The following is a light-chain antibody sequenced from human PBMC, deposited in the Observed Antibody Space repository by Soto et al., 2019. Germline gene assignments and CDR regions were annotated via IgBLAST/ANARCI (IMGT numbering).Light chain of an antibody. CDR3: QPYNNWPLT. J-gene: IGKJ4*01. Sequence: DIPMTQSPSTLSASVGDRVTVTCRASQSMGRSLAWYHHQPGKPPKLLIYQASSLEGGVPSRFRGSGSEREFTLTINSLQSEDFAIYYCQPYNNWPLTFGGGTMVDIK. V-gene: IGKV1-5*03. CDR1: QSMGRS. CDR2: QAS.